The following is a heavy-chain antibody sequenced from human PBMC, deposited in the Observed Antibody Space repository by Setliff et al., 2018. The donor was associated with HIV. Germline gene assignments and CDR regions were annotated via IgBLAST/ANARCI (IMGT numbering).Heavy chain of an antibody. V-gene: IGHV3-9*01. CDR3: ALTPYSSSSLSY. D-gene: IGHD6-6*01. CDR2: ISWNSDSI. Sequence: GGSLRLSCAASGFTFDDYAMHWVRQAPGKGLEWVSGISWNSDSIAYADSVKGRFTISRDNAKNTLYLQMNSLRAEDTAVYYCALTPYSSSSLSYWGQGNLVTVSS. J-gene: IGHJ4*02. CDR1: GFTFDDYA.